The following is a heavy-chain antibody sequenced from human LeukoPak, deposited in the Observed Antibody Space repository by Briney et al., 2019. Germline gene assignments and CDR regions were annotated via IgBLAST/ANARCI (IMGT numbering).Heavy chain of an antibody. J-gene: IGHJ4*02. CDR3: ARGHSSSWMSEIDY. CDR1: GFTFSTYS. CDR2: ITRSSYI. D-gene: IGHD6-13*01. Sequence: TGGSLRLSCAASGFTFSTYSMNWVRQAPGKGLEWVSSITRSSYIYYADSVKGRFTISRDNAKNSLYLQINSLRAEDTAVYYCARGHSSSWMSEIDYWGQGTLVTVSS. V-gene: IGHV3-21*01.